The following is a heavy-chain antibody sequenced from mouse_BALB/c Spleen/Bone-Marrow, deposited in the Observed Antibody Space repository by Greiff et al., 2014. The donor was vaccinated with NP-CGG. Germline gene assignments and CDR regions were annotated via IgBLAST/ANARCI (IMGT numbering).Heavy chain of an antibody. CDR2: IWGDGST. CDR3: ARSDGYYEGFAY. V-gene: IGHV2-6-7*01. Sequence: VQLQQSGPGLVAPSQSLSITCTVSGFSLTGYSVNWVRQPPGKGLEWLGMIWGDGSTDYNSALKSRLSISKDNSKSQVFLKMNSLHTDDTARYYCARSDGYYEGFAYWGQGTLVTVSA. D-gene: IGHD2-3*01. CDR1: GFSLTGYS. J-gene: IGHJ3*01.